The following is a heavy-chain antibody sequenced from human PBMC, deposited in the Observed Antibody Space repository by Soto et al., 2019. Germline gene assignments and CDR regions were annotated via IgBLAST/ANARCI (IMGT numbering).Heavy chain of an antibody. Sequence: QVQLQESGPGLVKPSQTLSLTCTVSGGSISSGGYYWSWIRQHPGKGLEWIGYIYYSGSTYYNPSLKSRVTISVDTSKNQFSLKLSSVTAADTAVYYCARGSCSSTSCYRYFDYWGQGTLVTVSS. CDR2: IYYSGST. V-gene: IGHV4-31*03. D-gene: IGHD2-2*01. CDR3: ARGSCSSTSCYRYFDY. CDR1: GGSISSGGYY. J-gene: IGHJ4*02.